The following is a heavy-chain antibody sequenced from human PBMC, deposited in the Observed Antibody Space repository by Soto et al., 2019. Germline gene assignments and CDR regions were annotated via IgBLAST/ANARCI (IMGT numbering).Heavy chain of an antibody. V-gene: IGHV3-30*18. Sequence: GGSLRLSCAASGFTFISDGMHWVLQAPGKGLEWVAVISYDGSNKYYADSVKGRLTISRDNSKNTLYLQMNSLRAEDTAVYYCAKDPSSGWYVGYFQHWGQGTLVTVSS. CDR1: GFTFISDG. CDR2: ISYDGSNK. CDR3: AKDPSSGWYVGYFQH. D-gene: IGHD6-19*01. J-gene: IGHJ1*01.